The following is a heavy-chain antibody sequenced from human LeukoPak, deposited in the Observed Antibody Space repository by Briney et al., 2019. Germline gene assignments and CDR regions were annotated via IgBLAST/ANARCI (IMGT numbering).Heavy chain of an antibody. CDR1: GFTFSDYY. D-gene: IGHD3-10*01. Sequence: GGSLRLSCAASGFTFSDYYMSWIRQAPGKGLEWVANIKQDGSEKYYVDSVKGRFTISRDNAKNSLYLQMNSLRAEDTAVYYCARWFGEFPSFDYWGQGTLVTVSS. CDR2: IKQDGSEK. V-gene: IGHV3-7*01. J-gene: IGHJ4*02. CDR3: ARWFGEFPSFDY.